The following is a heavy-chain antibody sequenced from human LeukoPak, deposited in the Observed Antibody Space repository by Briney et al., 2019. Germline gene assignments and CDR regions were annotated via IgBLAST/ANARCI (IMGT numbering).Heavy chain of an antibody. CDR1: GFTFSSYG. CDR3: ANEGPAAGTRYYYYMDV. V-gene: IGHV3-23*01. Sequence: GGSLRLSCAASGFTFSSYGMSWVRQAPGKGLEWVSAISGSGGSTYYADSVKGRFTISRDNSKNTLYLQMNSLRAEGTAVYYCANEGPAAGTRYYYYMDVWGKGTTVTISS. J-gene: IGHJ6*03. CDR2: ISGSGGST. D-gene: IGHD6-13*01.